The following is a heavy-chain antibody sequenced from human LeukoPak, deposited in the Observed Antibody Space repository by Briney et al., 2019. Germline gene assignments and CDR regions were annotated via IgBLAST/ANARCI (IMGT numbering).Heavy chain of an antibody. CDR2: ISWNSGSI. CDR1: GFTFDDYA. V-gene: IGHV3-9*01. D-gene: IGHD6-19*01. J-gene: IGHJ4*02. CDR3: ANDKFPGAVAEVAFDY. Sequence: GGSLRLSCAASGFTFDDYAMHWVRQAPGKGLEWVSGISWNSGSIGYADSVKGRFTISRDNAKNSLYLQMNSLRAEDTALYYCANDKFPGAVAEVAFDYWGQGTLVTVSS.